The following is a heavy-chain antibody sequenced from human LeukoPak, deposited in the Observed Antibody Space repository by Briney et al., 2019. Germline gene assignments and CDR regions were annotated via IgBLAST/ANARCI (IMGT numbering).Heavy chain of an antibody. CDR1: GFTFSNYA. CDR3: ARGVRFLEWLGPYYFDY. Sequence: GGSLRLSCAASGFTFSNYAMHWVRQAPGKGLEWVAVISYDGSNEYYADSVKGRFTISRDNAKNSLYLQMNSLRAEDTALYYCARGVRFLEWLGPYYFDYWGQGTLVTVSS. V-gene: IGHV3-30-3*01. CDR2: ISYDGSNE. J-gene: IGHJ4*02. D-gene: IGHD3-3*01.